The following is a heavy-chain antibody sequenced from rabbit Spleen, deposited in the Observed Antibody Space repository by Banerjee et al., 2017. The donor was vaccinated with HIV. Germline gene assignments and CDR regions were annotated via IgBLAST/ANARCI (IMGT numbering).Heavy chain of an antibody. Sequence: QEQLVESGGGLVKPGASLTLTCIASGVSFSGSSYMCWVRQAPGKGLEWIACIESDNSGFTYFASWAKGRFTISKTSSTTVTLQMTSLTVADTATYFCARDTGSSFSSYGMDLWGPGTLVTVS. CDR1: GVSFSGSSY. V-gene: IGHV1S45*01. CDR3: ARDTGSSFSSYGMDL. CDR2: IESDNSGFT. J-gene: IGHJ6*01. D-gene: IGHD8-1*01.